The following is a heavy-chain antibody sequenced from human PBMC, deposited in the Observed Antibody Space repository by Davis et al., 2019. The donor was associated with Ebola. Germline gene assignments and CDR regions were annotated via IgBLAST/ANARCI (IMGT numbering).Heavy chain of an antibody. V-gene: IGHV2-5*01. Sequence: SGPMLVKPTQTLTLTCTFSGFSLSTSGVGVGWIRQPPGKALEWLALIYWNDDKRYSPSLKSRLTITKDTSKNQVVLTMTNMDPVDTATYYCAHRYDFWSASNWFDPWGQGTLVTVSS. J-gene: IGHJ5*02. CDR3: AHRYDFWSASNWFDP. CDR2: IYWNDDK. D-gene: IGHD3-3*01. CDR1: GFSLSTSGVG.